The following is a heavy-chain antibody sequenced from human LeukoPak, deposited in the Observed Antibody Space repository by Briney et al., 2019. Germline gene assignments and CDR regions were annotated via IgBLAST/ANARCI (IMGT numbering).Heavy chain of an antibody. CDR3: ARVSSRRVAPTYSYDRRNYFDY. CDR2: INHSGST. J-gene: IGHJ4*02. D-gene: IGHD3-22*01. Sequence: PSETLSLTCAVYGGSFSGYYWSWIRQPPGKGLEWIGEINHSGSTNYNPSLKSRVTISVDTSKNQFSLKLSSVTAADTAVYYCARVSSRRVAPTYSYDRRNYFDYWGQGTLVTVSS. V-gene: IGHV4-34*01. CDR1: GGSFSGYY.